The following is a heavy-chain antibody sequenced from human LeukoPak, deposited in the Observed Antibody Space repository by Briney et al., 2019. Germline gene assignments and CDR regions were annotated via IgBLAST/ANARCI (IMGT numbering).Heavy chain of an antibody. CDR3: ARGKQSGGRDAFDI. CDR2: ISSSGSTM. Sequence: GGSLRLSCAASGFTFSSYEMNWVRQAPGKGLEWVSYISSSGSTMYYADSVKGRFTISRDNAKNSLYLQMNSLRAEDTAVYYCARGKQSGGRDAFDIWGQGTMVTVSS. D-gene: IGHD2-15*01. J-gene: IGHJ3*02. CDR1: GFTFSSYE. V-gene: IGHV3-48*03.